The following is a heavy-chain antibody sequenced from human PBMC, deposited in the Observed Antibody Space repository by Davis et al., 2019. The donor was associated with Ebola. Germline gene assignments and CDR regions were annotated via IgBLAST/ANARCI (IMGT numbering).Heavy chain of an antibody. V-gene: IGHV4-34*01. CDR3: ARTAMTSISDLGLGYNYFDP. D-gene: IGHD2-21*02. J-gene: IGHJ5*02. CDR2: ISHGGVT. Sequence: SETLSLTCAVYGGSFSGHLWSWIRQAPGKGMEWIGQISHGGVTSYNPSLESRFTISMDTSKNQFYLRLDSVTAADTAVYYCARTAMTSISDLGLGYNYFDPWGQGSLVTVST. CDR1: GGSFSGHL.